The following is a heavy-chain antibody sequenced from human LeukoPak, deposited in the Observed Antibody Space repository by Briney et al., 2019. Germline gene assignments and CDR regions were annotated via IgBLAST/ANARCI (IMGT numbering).Heavy chain of an antibody. CDR3: ARVSGLNNFDS. CDR1: SYSINSNYY. Sequence: SETLSLICSVSSYSINSNYYWSWIRQPPGKGLEWIGEINHSRSTNYNPSLKSRVTISLETSKNQFSLKLSSVTAADTAVYYCARVSGLNNFDSWGQGTLVTVSS. J-gene: IGHJ4*02. V-gene: IGHV4-34*01. D-gene: IGHD1/OR15-1a*01. CDR2: INHSRST.